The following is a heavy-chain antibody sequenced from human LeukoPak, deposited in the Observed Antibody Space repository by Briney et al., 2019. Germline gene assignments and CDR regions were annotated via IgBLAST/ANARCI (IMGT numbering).Heavy chain of an antibody. CDR1: GFTFSSYE. D-gene: IGHD4-17*01. CDR2: ISSSGSTI. Sequence: GGSLRLSCAASGFTFSSYEMNWVRQAPGKGLEWVSYISSSGSTIYYADSVKGRFTISRDNAKNSLYLQMSSLRAEDTAVYYCARGGYGDYYYYGMDVWGQGTTVTVSS. J-gene: IGHJ6*02. CDR3: ARGGYGDYYYYGMDV. V-gene: IGHV3-48*03.